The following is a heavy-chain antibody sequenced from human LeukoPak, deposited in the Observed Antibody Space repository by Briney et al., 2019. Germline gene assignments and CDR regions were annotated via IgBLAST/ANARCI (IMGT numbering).Heavy chain of an antibody. CDR1: GGSISSGSYY. J-gene: IGHJ4*02. Sequence: SQTLSLTCTVSGGSISSGSYYWSWIRQPAGKGLEWIGRIYTSGSTNYNPSLKSRVTISVDTSKNQFSLKLSSVTAADPAVYYCARPQHYSDSSGHTIEGYYFDYWGQGTLVTVSS. CDR3: ARPQHYSDSSGHTIEGYYFDY. V-gene: IGHV4-61*02. D-gene: IGHD3-22*01. CDR2: IYTSGST.